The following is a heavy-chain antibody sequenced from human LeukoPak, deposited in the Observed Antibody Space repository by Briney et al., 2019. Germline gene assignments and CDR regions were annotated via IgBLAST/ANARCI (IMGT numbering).Heavy chain of an antibody. Sequence: SETLSLTYTVSGGSISSHYWSWIRQPPGKGLEWIGYIYYSGSTNYNPSLKSRVTISVDTSKNQFSLKLSSVTAADTAVYYCARDSPLERGDDAFDIWGQGTMVTVSS. CDR3: ARDSPLERGDDAFDI. D-gene: IGHD3-10*01. V-gene: IGHV4-59*11. J-gene: IGHJ3*02. CDR2: IYYSGST. CDR1: GGSISSHY.